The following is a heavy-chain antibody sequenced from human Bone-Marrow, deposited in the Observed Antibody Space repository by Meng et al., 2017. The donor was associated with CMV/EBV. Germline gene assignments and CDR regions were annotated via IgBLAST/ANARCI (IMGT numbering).Heavy chain of an antibody. CDR2: VYHSGST. V-gene: IGHV4-4*02. J-gene: IGHJ6*02. CDR3: ARDQGDYYYYGMDV. Sequence: SETLSLTCAVSGDSFTTSKWWSWVRQAPGKGLEWIGEVYHSGSTHYNPSLKSRVTISVDKSKNQFSLKLSSVTAADTAVYYCARDQGDYYYYGMDVWGQGTTVTVSS. CDR1: GDSFTTSKW.